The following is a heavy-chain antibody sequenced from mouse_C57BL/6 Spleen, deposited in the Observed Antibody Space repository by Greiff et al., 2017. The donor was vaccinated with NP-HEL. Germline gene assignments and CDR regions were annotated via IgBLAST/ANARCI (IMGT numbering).Heavy chain of an antibody. V-gene: IGHV1-66*01. Sequence: QVQLQQSGPELVKPGASVKISCKASGYSFTSYYIHWVKQRPGQGLEWIGWIYPGSGNTKYNEKFKGKATLTADTSSSTAYMQLSSLTSEDSAVYYCARGGTTVPPDYWGQGTTLTVSS. CDR1: GYSFTSYY. D-gene: IGHD1-1*01. CDR3: ARGGTTVPPDY. J-gene: IGHJ2*01. CDR2: IYPGSGNT.